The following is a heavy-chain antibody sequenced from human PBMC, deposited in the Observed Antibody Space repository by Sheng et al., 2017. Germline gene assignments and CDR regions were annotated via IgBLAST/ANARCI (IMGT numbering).Heavy chain of an antibody. D-gene: IGHD3-10*01. CDR3: ARFVRTNHFALAAIDK. V-gene: IGHV4-38-2*02. Sequence: QVHLRESGPGLVKSSETLSLNCSVSGYSITSGYYWGWVRLPPGKGLEWIGSMFRSGSTYYNPSLHSRVTIVLHTATNDFSLSLASVTAADTAVYFCARFVRTNHFALAAIDKWGPGILVTVSS. CDR2: MFRSGST. J-gene: IGHJ4*02. CDR1: GYSITSGYY.